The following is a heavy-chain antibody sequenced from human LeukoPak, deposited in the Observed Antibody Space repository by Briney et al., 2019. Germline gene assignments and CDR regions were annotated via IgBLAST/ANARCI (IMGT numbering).Heavy chain of an antibody. CDR2: LYTAGDT. CDR1: AFSVNNKY. Sequence: GGSLRPSCPASAFSVNNKYVAWVRQAPGKGLEWVSVLYTAGDTYYADSVKGGFTISRDNSKNTLSLQMHSLRPEDTALYYSASGQMFTSGGFDAWGQGALVTVSS. V-gene: IGHV3-53*01. CDR3: ASGQMFTSGGFDA. D-gene: IGHD6-19*01. J-gene: IGHJ4*02.